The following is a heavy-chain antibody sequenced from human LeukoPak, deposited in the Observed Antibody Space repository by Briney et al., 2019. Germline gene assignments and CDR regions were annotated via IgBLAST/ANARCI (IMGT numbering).Heavy chain of an antibody. CDR3: ARAQTRWLQSVFDY. V-gene: IGHV4-39*07. CDR2: IYYSGST. Sequence: SETLSLTCTVSGGSISSSSYYWGWIRQPPGKGLERIGSIYYSGSTYYNPSLKSRVTISVDTSKNQFSLKLSSVTAADTAVYYCARAQTRWLQSVFDYWGQGTLVTVSS. J-gene: IGHJ4*02. D-gene: IGHD5-24*01. CDR1: GGSISSSSYY.